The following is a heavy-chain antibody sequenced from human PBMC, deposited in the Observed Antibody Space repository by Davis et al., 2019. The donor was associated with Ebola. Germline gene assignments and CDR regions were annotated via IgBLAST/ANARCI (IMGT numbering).Heavy chain of an antibody. CDR2: ISSSSSYI. J-gene: IGHJ6*04. Sequence: GGSLRLSCAASGFTFSSYSMNWVRQAPGKGLEWVSSISSSSSYIYYADSVKGRFTISRDNAKNSLYLQMNSLRAEDTGVYYCARKRGGATTSYYFYYGMDVWGKGTTVTVSS. CDR1: GFTFSSYS. CDR3: ARKRGGATTSYYFYYGMDV. D-gene: IGHD1-26*01. V-gene: IGHV3-21*01.